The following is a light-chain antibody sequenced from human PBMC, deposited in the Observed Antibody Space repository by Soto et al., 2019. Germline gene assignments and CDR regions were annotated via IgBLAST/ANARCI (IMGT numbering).Light chain of an antibody. CDR3: QQRSNWPIT. CDR2: NAS. CDR1: QSVSSY. Sequence: EIVLTQSPATLSLSPGARATLSCRASQSVSSYLAWYQQKPGQAPRLLIYNASNRATGIPARFSCSGSGTDFTLTISSLEPEDFAVYYCQQRSNWPITFGQGTRLEIK. J-gene: IGKJ5*01. V-gene: IGKV3-11*01.